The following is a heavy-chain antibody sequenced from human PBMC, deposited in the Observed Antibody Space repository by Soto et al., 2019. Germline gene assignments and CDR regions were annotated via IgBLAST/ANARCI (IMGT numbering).Heavy chain of an antibody. Sequence: GGSLRLSCAASGFTFSSYAMSWVRQAPGKGLEWVSAISGSGGSTYYADSVKGRFTISRDNSKNTLYLQMNSLRAEDTAVYYCAKSRGLELRTTTDYWGQGTLVTVSS. J-gene: IGHJ4*02. D-gene: IGHD1-7*01. CDR2: ISGSGGST. CDR3: AKSRGLELRTTTDY. V-gene: IGHV3-23*01. CDR1: GFTFSSYA.